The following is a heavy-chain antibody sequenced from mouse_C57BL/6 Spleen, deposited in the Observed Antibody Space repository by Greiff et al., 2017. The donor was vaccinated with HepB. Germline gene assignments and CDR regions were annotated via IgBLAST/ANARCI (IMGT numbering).Heavy chain of an antibody. D-gene: IGHD1-1*01. CDR3: ARGYYGSRDY. V-gene: IGHV1-81*01. J-gene: IGHJ2*01. CDR1: GYTFTSYG. Sequence: VQLVESGAELARPGASVKLSCKASGYTFTSYGISWVKQRTGQGLEWIGEIYPRSGNTYYNEKFKGKATLTADKSSSTAYMELRSLTSEDSAVYFCARGYYGSRDYWGQGTTLTVSS. CDR2: IYPRSGNT.